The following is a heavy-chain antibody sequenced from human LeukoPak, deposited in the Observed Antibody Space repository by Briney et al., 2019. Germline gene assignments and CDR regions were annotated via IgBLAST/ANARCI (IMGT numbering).Heavy chain of an antibody. Sequence: PSGTLSLTCAVSGGSISSSNWWSWVRQPPGKGLEWIGEIYHSGSTNYNPSLKSRVTISVDKSKNQFSLKLSSVTAADTAVYYCAREYYGSGTHFDFWGQGALVTVSS. CDR3: AREYYGSGTHFDF. D-gene: IGHD3-10*01. CDR1: GGSISSSNW. J-gene: IGHJ4*02. CDR2: IYHSGST. V-gene: IGHV4-4*02.